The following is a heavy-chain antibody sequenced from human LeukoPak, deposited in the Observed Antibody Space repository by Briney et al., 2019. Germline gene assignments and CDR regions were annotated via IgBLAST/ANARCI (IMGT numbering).Heavy chain of an antibody. J-gene: IGHJ4*02. CDR3: ARRASATEDLDY. V-gene: IGHV5-51*01. CDR1: GYSFTSYW. CDR2: IYPGDSDT. Sequence: GESLKISCKGSGYSFTSYWIAWVRQMPGKGLEWMGIIYPGDSDTRYSPSFQGKATISADKSISIAYLQWNSLKASDTAIYYCARRASATEDLDYWGQGTLVTVSS.